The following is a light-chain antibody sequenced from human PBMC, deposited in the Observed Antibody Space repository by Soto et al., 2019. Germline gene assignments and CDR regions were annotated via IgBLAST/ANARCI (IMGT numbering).Light chain of an antibody. CDR1: QSVSSN. J-gene: IGKJ2*01. CDR2: GAS. CDR3: QQYNTSPPYT. V-gene: IGKV3-15*01. Sequence: EIVMTQSPANLSVSPGERATLSCRASQSVSSNLAWYQQKPGKGPRLLIYGASTRATSIPARFSGSGSGTEFTLTINSLQSEDFAVYYCQQYNTSPPYTFGQGTKLEIK.